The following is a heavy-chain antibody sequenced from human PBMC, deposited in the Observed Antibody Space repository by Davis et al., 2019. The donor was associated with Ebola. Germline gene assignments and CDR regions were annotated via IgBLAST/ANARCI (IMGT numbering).Heavy chain of an antibody. CDR2: ISYDGSNK. Sequence: GESLKISCAASGFTFSSYGMHWVRQAPGKGLEWVAVISYDGSNKYYAVSVKGRFIVSRDNSKNTLSLQMNSLRGEDTAVYYCARVQNYDFWSGLGYWGQGVLVTVSS. J-gene: IGHJ4*02. CDR3: ARVQNYDFWSGLGY. CDR1: GFTFSSYG. V-gene: IGHV3-30*03. D-gene: IGHD3-3*01.